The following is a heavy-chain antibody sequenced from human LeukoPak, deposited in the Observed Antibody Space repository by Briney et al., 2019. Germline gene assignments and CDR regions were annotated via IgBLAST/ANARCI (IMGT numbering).Heavy chain of an antibody. V-gene: IGHV4-61*05. J-gene: IGHJ4*02. D-gene: IGHD3-10*01. Sequence: SETLSLTCTVSGGSISSSSYYWGWIRQPPGKGLEWIGYIYYSGSTNYNPSLKSRVTISVDTSKNQFSLKLSSVTAADTAVYYCARFYGSGSFDYWGQGTLVTVSS. CDR1: GGSISSSSYY. CDR3: ARFYGSGSFDY. CDR2: IYYSGST.